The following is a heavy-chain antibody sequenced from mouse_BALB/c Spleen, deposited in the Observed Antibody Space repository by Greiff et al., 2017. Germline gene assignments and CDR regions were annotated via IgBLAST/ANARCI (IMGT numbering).Heavy chain of an antibody. J-gene: IGHJ4*01. V-gene: IGHV14-3*02. CDR1: GFNIKDTY. Sequence: EVQRVESGAELVKPGASVKLSCTASGFNIKDTYMHWVKQRPEQGLEWIGRIDPANGNTKYDPKFQGKATITADTSSNTAYLQLSSLTSEDTAVYYCARPYYGNYGAMDYWGQGTSVTVSS. CDR2: IDPANGNT. D-gene: IGHD2-10*01. CDR3: ARPYYGNYGAMDY.